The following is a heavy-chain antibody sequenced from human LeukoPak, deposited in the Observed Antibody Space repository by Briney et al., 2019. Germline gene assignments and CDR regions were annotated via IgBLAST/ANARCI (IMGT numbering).Heavy chain of an antibody. V-gene: IGHV3-64*01. CDR2: ISSNGGST. CDR3: ARGRYDSSANAFDI. CDR1: GFTFSSYA. D-gene: IGHD3-22*01. J-gene: IGHJ3*02. Sequence: GGSLRLSCAASGFTFSSYAMHWVRQAPGKGLEYVSAISSNGGSTYYANSVKGRFTISRDNSKNTLYLQMGSLRAEDMAVYYCARGRYDSSANAFDIWGQGTMVTVSS.